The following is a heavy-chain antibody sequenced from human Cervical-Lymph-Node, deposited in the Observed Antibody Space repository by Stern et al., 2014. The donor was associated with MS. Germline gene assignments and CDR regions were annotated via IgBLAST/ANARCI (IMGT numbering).Heavy chain of an antibody. CDR1: GFTVSRNY. CDR2: IYSSGRI. Sequence: EVQLVESGGGLVQPGGSLRLSCAASGFTVSRNYMSWVRQAPGKGLEWLSVIYSSGRIYYADSVQGRFTISRDNTRNAVYLQMNSLSGEDTAVYYCARDLSERDQGIAGTGTSLGFDSWGQGTLVTVSS. V-gene: IGHV3-66*01. D-gene: IGHD6-13*01. CDR3: ARDLSERDQGIAGTGTSLGFDS. J-gene: IGHJ4*02.